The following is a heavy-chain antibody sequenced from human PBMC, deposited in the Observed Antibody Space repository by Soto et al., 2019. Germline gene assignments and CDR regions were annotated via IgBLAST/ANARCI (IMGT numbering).Heavy chain of an antibody. J-gene: IGHJ6*02. D-gene: IGHD6-19*01. CDR2: IWYDGSNK. Sequence: QVQLVESGGGVVQPGRSLRLSCAASGFTFSSYGMHWVRQAPGKGLEWVAVIWYDGSNKYYADSVKGRFTISRDNSKNTLDLQMNSLRAEDTAVYYWARDTRWLGGSDYYYGLDVWGQGTTVTVSS. CDR3: ARDTRWLGGSDYYYGLDV. V-gene: IGHV3-33*01. CDR1: GFTFSSYG.